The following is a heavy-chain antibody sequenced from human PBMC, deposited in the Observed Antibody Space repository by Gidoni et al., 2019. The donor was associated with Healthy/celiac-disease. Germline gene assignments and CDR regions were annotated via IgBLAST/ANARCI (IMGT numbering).Heavy chain of an antibody. CDR2: IYWDDDK. Sequence: QVTLRESGPALVKPTQTLTLNCTFSGFSLSTSGMCVSWIRQPPGKALEWLAIIYWDDDKYYSTSLKTRLTISKDTSKNQVVLTMTNMDPVDTATYYCARTNMVQGVITPYFDYWGQGTLVTVSS. V-gene: IGHV2-70*01. CDR1: GFSLSTSGMC. J-gene: IGHJ4*02. CDR3: ARTNMVQGVITPYFDY. D-gene: IGHD3-10*01.